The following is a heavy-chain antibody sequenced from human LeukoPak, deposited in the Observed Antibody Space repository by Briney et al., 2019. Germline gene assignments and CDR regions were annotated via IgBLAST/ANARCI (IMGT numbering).Heavy chain of an antibody. CDR2: ISGSGDKT. V-gene: IGHV3-23*01. CDR3: AKDTTAWWYHRAYMNV. J-gene: IGHJ6*03. D-gene: IGHD2-15*01. CDR1: GFSLSTYA. Sequence: PGGSLRLSCAASGFSLSTYALSWVRQAPGGGLEWVAEISGSGDKTYHADSVKGRFTISKDNSENRLSLQMDSLRAEDTAVYFCAKDTTAWWYHRAYMNVWGKGTTVTVSS.